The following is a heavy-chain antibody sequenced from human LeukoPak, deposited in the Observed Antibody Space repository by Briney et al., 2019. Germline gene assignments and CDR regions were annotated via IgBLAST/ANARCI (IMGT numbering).Heavy chain of an antibody. Sequence: GGSLRLSCAASGFTFDDYAMHGVRQAPGKGLEWVSGISWNSGSIGYADSVKGRFTISRDNSKNTLYLQMNSLRAEDTAVYYCARDYYDSSGSDYWGQGTLVTVSS. D-gene: IGHD3-22*01. CDR1: GFTFDDYA. J-gene: IGHJ4*02. CDR3: ARDYYDSSGSDY. V-gene: IGHV3-9*01. CDR2: ISWNSGSI.